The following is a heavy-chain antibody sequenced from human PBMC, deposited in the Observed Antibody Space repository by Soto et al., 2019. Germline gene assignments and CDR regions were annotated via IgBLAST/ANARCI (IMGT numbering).Heavy chain of an antibody. CDR2: IYWNDDK. CDR3: VERGYSSGWIPVGYGMDV. D-gene: IGHD6-19*01. Sequence: SGPTLVNPTQTLTLTCTFSGFSLSTSGVGVGWIRQPPGKALEWLALIYWNDDKRYSPSLKSRLTITKDTSKNQVVLTMTNMDPVDTATYYCVERGYSSGWIPVGYGMDVWGQGTTVTVSS. V-gene: IGHV2-5*04. J-gene: IGHJ6*02. CDR1: GFSLSTSGVG.